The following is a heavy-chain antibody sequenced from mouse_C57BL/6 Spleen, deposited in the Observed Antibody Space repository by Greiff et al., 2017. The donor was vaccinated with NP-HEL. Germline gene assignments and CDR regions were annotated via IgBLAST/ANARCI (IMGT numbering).Heavy chain of an antibody. V-gene: IGHV1-64*01. CDR3: ARQVITTLFDY. J-gene: IGHJ2*01. CDR2: IHPNSGST. CDR1: GYTFTSYW. D-gene: IGHD2-4*01. Sequence: QVQLQQPGAELVKPGASVKLSCKASGYTFTSYWMHWVKQRPGQGLEWIGMIHPNSGSTNYNEKFKSKATLTVDKSSSTAYMQLSSLTSEDSAVYYCARQVITTLFDYWGQGTTLTVSS.